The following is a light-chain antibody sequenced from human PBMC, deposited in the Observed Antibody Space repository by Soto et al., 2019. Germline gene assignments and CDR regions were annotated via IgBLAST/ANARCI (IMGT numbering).Light chain of an antibody. CDR1: QSIDTH. CDR3: QQTYSPPAT. Sequence: DIRMTQSPSSLSASVGDRVTIACRASQSIDTHLNWYQQHPGKAPNALIYEASNLQSGVPSRFSGSGSGTDFTLNISGLQPDDSATYYCQQTYSPPATFDQGTKVEIK. J-gene: IGKJ1*01. CDR2: EAS. V-gene: IGKV1-39*01.